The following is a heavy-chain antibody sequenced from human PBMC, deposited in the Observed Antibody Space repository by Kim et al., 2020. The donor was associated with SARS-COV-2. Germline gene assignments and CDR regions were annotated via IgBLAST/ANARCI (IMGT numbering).Heavy chain of an antibody. Sequence: SETLSLTCTVSGGSISSSSYYWGWIRQPPGKGLEWIGSIYYSGSTYYNPSLKSRVTISVDTSKNQFSLKLSSVTAADTAVYYCARTLGTSGSDPDFDYWGQGTLVTVSS. J-gene: IGHJ4*02. D-gene: IGHD1-26*01. CDR3: ARTLGTSGSDPDFDY. V-gene: IGHV4-39*01. CDR1: GGSISSSSYY. CDR2: IYYSGST.